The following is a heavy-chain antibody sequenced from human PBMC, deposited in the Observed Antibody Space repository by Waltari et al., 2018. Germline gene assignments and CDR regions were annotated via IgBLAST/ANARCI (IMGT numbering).Heavy chain of an antibody. D-gene: IGHD2-2*01. CDR3: ARGLGYCSSNRCFDAFDI. J-gene: IGHJ3*02. CDR1: GGPISSYY. V-gene: IGHV4-59*01. CDR2: IYYSGTT. Sequence: QVQLQESGPGLVKPSEPLSITCNVSGGPISSYYWAWLRQPPGKGLDWIGYIYYSGTTNYDPSLKSRVTISVDTSKNQFSLKLSSVTAADTAVYYCARGLGYCSSNRCFDAFDIWGQGTMVTVSS.